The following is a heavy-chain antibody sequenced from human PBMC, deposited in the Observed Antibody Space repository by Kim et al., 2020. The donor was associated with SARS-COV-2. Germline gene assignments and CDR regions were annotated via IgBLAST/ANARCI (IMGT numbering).Heavy chain of an antibody. D-gene: IGHD1-26*01. V-gene: IGHV4-59*01. CDR3: ARDSGSYYSLGWFDY. CDR1: GGSISSYY. Sequence: SETLSLTCTVSGGSISSYYWSWIRQPPGKGLEWIGYIYYSGSTNYNPSLKSRVTISVDTSKNQFSLKLSSVTAADTAVYYCARDSGSYYSLGWFDYWDQGTLVTVSS. J-gene: IGHJ4*02. CDR2: IYYSGST.